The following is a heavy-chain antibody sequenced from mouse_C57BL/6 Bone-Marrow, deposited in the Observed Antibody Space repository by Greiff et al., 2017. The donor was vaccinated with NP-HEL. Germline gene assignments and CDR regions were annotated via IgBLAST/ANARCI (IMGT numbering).Heavy chain of an antibody. Sequence: VKLMESGAELARPGASVKLSCKASGYTFTSYGISWVKQRTGQGLEWIGEIYPRSGNTYYNEKFKGKATLTADKSSSTAYMELRSLTSEDSAVYFCARIAITTVVAKRDAKDYRGQGTSVTVAS. J-gene: IGHJ4*01. CDR3: ARIAITTVVAKRDAKDY. CDR2: IYPRSGNT. CDR1: GYTFTSYG. D-gene: IGHD1-1*01. V-gene: IGHV1-81*01.